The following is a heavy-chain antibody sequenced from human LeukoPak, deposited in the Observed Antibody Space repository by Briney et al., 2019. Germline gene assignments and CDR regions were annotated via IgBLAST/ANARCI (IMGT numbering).Heavy chain of an antibody. CDR3: ARDGMATIDDFDY. Sequence: ASVKVSCKASGYTFTGYYMHWVRQAPGQGLEWMGWINPNSGGTNYAQKFQGRVTMTRDTSISAAYMELSRLRADDTAVYYCARDGMATIDDFDYWGQGTLVTVSS. J-gene: IGHJ4*02. V-gene: IGHV1-2*02. CDR2: INPNSGGT. D-gene: IGHD5-24*01. CDR1: GYTFTGYY.